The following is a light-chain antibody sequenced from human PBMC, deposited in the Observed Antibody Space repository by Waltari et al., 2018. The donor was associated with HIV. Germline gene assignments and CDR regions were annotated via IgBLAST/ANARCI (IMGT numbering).Light chain of an antibody. J-gene: IGLJ1*01. CDR3: QSADTTGSLYV. Sequence: SYDLTQPPSVSVSPGQTARITCSGNALPKQYAYWYQQKPGQAPVLLIYKDTERPSGIPERFSGSSSGTTVTLTISGVQAEVEADYYCQSADTTGSLYVFGTGTKVTV. CDR2: KDT. CDR1: ALPKQY. V-gene: IGLV3-25*03.